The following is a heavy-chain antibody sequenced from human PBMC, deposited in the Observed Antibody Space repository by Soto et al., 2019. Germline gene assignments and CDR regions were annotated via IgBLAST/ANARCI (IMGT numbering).Heavy chain of an antibody. CDR1: EGSICGYS. D-gene: IGHD4-4*01. J-gene: IGHJ6*02. CDR2: IDHGGTT. Sequence: LQPLSVDCPVWEGSICGYSWNRFRKYPGKGLEWIGEIDHGGTTNTNPSLKSRLIISVDTSMNQFSLKLNSVTAADTAIYYCSRAITTGGTYGMDVWGRGTTVTVSS. CDR3: SRAITTGGTYGMDV. V-gene: IGHV4-34*01.